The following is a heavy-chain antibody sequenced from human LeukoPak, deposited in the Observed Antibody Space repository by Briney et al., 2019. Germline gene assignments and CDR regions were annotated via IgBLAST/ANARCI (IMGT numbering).Heavy chain of an antibody. V-gene: IGHV4-30-2*01. CDR1: GGSISSGGYS. CDR2: IYHSGST. Sequence: SETLSLTCAASGGSISSGGYSWSWIRQPPGKGLEWIGYIYHSGSTYYNPSLKSRVTISVDRSKNQFSLKLSSVTAADTAVYYCARGRPAASNAFDIWGQGTMVTVSS. D-gene: IGHD2-2*01. CDR3: ARGRPAASNAFDI. J-gene: IGHJ3*02.